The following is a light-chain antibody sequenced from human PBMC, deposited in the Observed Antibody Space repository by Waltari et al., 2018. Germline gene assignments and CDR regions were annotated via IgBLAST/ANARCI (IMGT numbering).Light chain of an antibody. Sequence: ILVTQSPVSLALSLGDRTTIHFRSSQSVLYIYNNKNYLAWYQQKPGQAPKVLIYWASTRESGVPERFSGGGSGTDFTLTISSLQAEDVAVYYCQQNYRTPPTFGQGTRLEIK. CDR1: QSVLYIYNNKNY. CDR2: WAS. CDR3: QQNYRTPPT. V-gene: IGKV4-1*01. J-gene: IGKJ5*01.